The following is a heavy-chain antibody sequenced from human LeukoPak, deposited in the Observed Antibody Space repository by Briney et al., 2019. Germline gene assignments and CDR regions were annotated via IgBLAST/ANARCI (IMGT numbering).Heavy chain of an antibody. CDR3: AGGADDTGYYYPGMAV. V-gene: IGHV4-34*01. CDR2: INHSGST. J-gene: IGHJ6*04. Sequence: SETLSLTCAVYGGSFSGYYWSWIRQPPGKGLEWIGEINHSGSTNYNPSLKSQVTISVDTSKNQFSLKLSSVTAADTAVYYCAGGADDTGYYYPGMAVWGKGPTVTVP. D-gene: IGHD1-1*01. CDR1: GGSFSGYY.